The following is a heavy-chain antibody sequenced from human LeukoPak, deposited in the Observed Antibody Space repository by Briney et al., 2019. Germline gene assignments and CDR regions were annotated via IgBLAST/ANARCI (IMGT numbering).Heavy chain of an antibody. CDR3: ARALYDSSAFYYAGFDY. D-gene: IGHD3-22*01. CDR1: GFNFGSYS. J-gene: IGHJ4*02. Sequence: PGGSLRLSCAASGFNFGSYSMTWVRQAPGKGLEWVSYISSTGSDIYYADSVKGRFAISRDNAKNSLYLQVNSLGAEDTAVYYCARALYDSSAFYYAGFDYWGQGTLVTVSS. CDR2: ISSTGSDI. V-gene: IGHV3-21*05.